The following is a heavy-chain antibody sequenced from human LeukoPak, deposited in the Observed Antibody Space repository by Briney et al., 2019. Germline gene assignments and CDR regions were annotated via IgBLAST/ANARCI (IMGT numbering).Heavy chain of an antibody. V-gene: IGHV3-33*06. CDR2: IWYDGSNK. J-gene: IGHJ4*02. Sequence: GGSLRLSCAASGFTFSSYGMHWVRQAPGKGREWVAVIWYDGSNKYYADSVKGRFTISRDNSKNTLYLQMNSLRAEDTAVYYCAKESDGYTHFDYWGQGTLVTVSS. D-gene: IGHD5-24*01. CDR3: AKESDGYTHFDY. CDR1: GFTFSSYG.